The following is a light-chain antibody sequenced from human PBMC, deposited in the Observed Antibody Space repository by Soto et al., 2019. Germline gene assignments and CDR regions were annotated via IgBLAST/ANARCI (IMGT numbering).Light chain of an antibody. CDR2: DIF. CDR1: QSVSGS. V-gene: IGKV3D-15*01. J-gene: IGKJ4*01. CDR3: QQYNSWPRT. Sequence: EIVLTQSPAILSLSPGEKATPSCRASQSVSGSLAWYQQKPGQAPRLVIYDIFTRATGVPTRISGSGSGTEFTLTISSLQSEDFAVYYCQQYNSWPRTFGGGTKVDIK.